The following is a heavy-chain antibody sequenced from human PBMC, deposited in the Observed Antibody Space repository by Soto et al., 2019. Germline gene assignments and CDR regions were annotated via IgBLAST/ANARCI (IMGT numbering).Heavy chain of an antibody. CDR2: INHSGST. Sequence: SETLSLTCAVYGGSFSGYYWSWIRQPPGKGLEWIGEINHSGSTNYNPSLKSRVTISVDTSENQFSLKLSSVTAADTAVYYCARVAPRSGWYLGQRIDYWGQGTLVTVSS. J-gene: IGHJ4*02. D-gene: IGHD6-19*01. V-gene: IGHV4-34*01. CDR3: ARVAPRSGWYLGQRIDY. CDR1: GGSFSGYY.